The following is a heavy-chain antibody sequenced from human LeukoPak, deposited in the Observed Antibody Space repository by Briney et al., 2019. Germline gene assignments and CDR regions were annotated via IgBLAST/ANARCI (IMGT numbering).Heavy chain of an antibody. D-gene: IGHD2-2*02. CDR3: AKDRGYTIYYYYGMDV. V-gene: IGHV3-30*18. CDR1: GFTFSSYG. J-gene: IGHJ6*02. Sequence: GRSLRLACAASGFTFSSYGMHWVRQAPGKGLEWVAVISYDGSNKCYADSVKGRFTISRDNSRNTLYLQMNSLRAEDTAVYYCAKDRGYTIYYYYGMDVWGQGTTVTVSS. CDR2: ISYDGSNK.